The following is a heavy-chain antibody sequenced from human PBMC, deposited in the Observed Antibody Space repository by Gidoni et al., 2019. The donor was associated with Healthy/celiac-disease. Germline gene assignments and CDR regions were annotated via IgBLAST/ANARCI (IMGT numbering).Heavy chain of an antibody. D-gene: IGHD2-15*01. Sequence: EVQLVESGGGLVKPGGSLRLSCAASGFTFSNAWMNWFRQAPGKGLEWVGRIKSKTDGGTTDYAAPVKGRFTISRDDSKNTLYLQMNSLKTEDTAVYYCTTDPSGGSWLLYYYYYMDVWGKGTTVTVSS. CDR3: TTDPSGGSWLLYYYYYMDV. CDR1: GFTFSNAW. V-gene: IGHV3-15*07. CDR2: IKSKTDGGTT. J-gene: IGHJ6*03.